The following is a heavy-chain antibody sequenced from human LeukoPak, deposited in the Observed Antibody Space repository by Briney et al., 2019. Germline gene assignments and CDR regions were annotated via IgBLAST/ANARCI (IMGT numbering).Heavy chain of an antibody. CDR3: AKEGYDSSGLSYEFDY. J-gene: IGHJ4*02. CDR1: GSTVKRNY. Sequence: GGSLRLSCAVSGSTVKRNYMSWARQAPGKGLEWVSVIYSGGDTYYADSVKGRFTISRDNSKNTLYLQMNSLRAEDTAVYYCAKEGYDSSGLSYEFDYWGQGTLVTVSS. V-gene: IGHV3-53*01. D-gene: IGHD3-22*01. CDR2: IYSGGDT.